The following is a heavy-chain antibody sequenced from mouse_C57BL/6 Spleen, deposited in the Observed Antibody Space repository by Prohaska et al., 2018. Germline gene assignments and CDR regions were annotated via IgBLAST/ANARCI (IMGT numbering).Heavy chain of an antibody. D-gene: IGHD3-2*02. Sequence: EVQLVESGGGLVKPGGSLKLSCAASGFTFSDYGMHWVRQAPEKGLEWVSYISSGSSTIYYADTVKGRVTISRDNAKNTLFLQMTSLRSEDTAMYYCARPGSSGYWFAYWGQGTLVTVSA. V-gene: IGHV5-17*01. CDR3: ARPGSSGYWFAY. CDR1: GFTFSDYG. CDR2: ISSGSSTI. J-gene: IGHJ3*01.